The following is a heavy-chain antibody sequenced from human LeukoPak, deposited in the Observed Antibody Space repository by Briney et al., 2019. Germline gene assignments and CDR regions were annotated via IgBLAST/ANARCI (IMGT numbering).Heavy chain of an antibody. CDR2: ISYDGSNK. D-gene: IGHD3-22*01. V-gene: IGHV3-30-3*01. CDR1: GFTFSSYA. Sequence: RGSLRLSCAASGFTFSSYAMHWVRQAPGKGLEWVAVISYDGSNKYYADSVKGRFTISRDNSKNTLYLQMNSLRAEDTAVYYCARDALHYYDSSGYYYHHNWFDPWGQGTLVTVSS. J-gene: IGHJ5*02. CDR3: ARDALHYYDSSGYYYHHNWFDP.